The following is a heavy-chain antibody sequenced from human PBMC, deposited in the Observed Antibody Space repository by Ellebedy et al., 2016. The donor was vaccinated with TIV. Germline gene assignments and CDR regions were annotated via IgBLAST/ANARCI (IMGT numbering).Heavy chain of an antibody. J-gene: IGHJ6*02. D-gene: IGHD3-10*01. CDR2: ISYDGSNK. V-gene: IGHV3-30*03. CDR1: GFTFSSYW. CDR3: SGSGSYYNPPEDGMDV. Sequence: GESLKISCAASGFTFSSYWMSWVRQAPGKGLEWVAVISYDGSNKYYADSVKGRFTISRDNSKNTLYLQMNSLRAEDTAVYYCSGSGSYYNPPEDGMDVWGQGTTVTVSS.